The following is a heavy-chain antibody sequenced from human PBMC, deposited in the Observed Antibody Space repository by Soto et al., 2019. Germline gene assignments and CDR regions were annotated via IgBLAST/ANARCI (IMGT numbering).Heavy chain of an antibody. V-gene: IGHV3-33*01. CDR3: VRGNGNNYGHFDY. Sequence: QVQLVESGGGVVQPGRSLRLSCAASGFSFNIYGMHWVRQAPGKGLEWVAVIWNDGSNKYYADSVKGRFTISRDNAKNTLILQMNSLRAEDTAVYYCVRGNGNNYGHFDYWGQGTLVTVSS. J-gene: IGHJ4*02. D-gene: IGHD5-18*01. CDR1: GFSFNIYG. CDR2: IWNDGSNK.